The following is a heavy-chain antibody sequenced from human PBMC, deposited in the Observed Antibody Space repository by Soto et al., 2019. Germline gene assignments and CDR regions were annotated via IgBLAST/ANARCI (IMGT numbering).Heavy chain of an antibody. CDR1: GGSFSNYY. CDR3: ASGAPSRY. V-gene: IGHV4-4*08. D-gene: IGHD4-17*01. CDR2: IYNSGTT. J-gene: IGHJ4*02. Sequence: QMQLQESGPGLVKASETLSLTCSVSGGSFSNYYWGWIRQAPGKGLEWIGSIYNSGTTNYNHSLKSRVIISIESSKSQFSLRLNSVTVADSAVYYCASGAPSRYWGQGVLVTVSS.